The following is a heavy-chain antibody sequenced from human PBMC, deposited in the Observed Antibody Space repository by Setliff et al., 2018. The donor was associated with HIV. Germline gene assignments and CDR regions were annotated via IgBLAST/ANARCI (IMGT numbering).Heavy chain of an antibody. Sequence: SETLSLTCVVYGGSFTNFYWSWIRQPPGKGLECIGEINHSGITNYNPSLKSRVTISVDKSSNQFSLKMTYVAAADTAVYYCASEGVPGGPRLDYWGPGTLVTVSS. J-gene: IGHJ4*02. D-gene: IGHD3-10*01. V-gene: IGHV4-34*01. CDR3: ASEGVPGGPRLDY. CDR2: INHSGIT. CDR1: GGSFTNFY.